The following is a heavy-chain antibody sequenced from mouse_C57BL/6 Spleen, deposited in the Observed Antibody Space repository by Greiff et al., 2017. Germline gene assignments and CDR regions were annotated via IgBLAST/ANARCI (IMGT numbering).Heavy chain of an antibody. CDR1: GYTFTSYW. D-gene: IGHD2-3*01. CDR2: INPSSGYT. J-gene: IGHJ4*01. Sequence: QVQLQQSGAELAKPGASVKLSCKASGYTFTSYWMHWVKQRPGQGLEWIGYINPSSGYTKYNQKFKDKATLTADKSARTAYMQLSSLTYEDSAVYYCARSDGYYGEDYAMDYWGQGTSVTVSS. CDR3: ARSDGYYGEDYAMDY. V-gene: IGHV1-7*01.